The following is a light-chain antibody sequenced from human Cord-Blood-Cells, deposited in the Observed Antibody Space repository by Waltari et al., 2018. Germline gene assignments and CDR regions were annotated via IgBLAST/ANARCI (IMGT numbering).Light chain of an antibody. J-gene: IGLJ3*02. CDR1: TLPKQY. Sequence: SYELTQPPSGSVSPGQTARNTCSGDTLPKQYAYWYQQKPGQAPVLVIYKDSERPSGIPERFSGSSSGTTVTLTISGVQAEDEADYYCQSADSSGTCWVFGGGTKLTVL. V-gene: IGLV3-25*02. CDR2: KDS. CDR3: QSADSSGTCWV.